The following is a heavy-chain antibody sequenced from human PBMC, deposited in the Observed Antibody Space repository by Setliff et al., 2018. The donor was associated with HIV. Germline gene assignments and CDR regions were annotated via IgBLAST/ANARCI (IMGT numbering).Heavy chain of an antibody. Sequence: GESLKISCAASGFRFSDYYMSWIRQSPGKGLEWVSYISDSGSTQSYADSVKGRVTISRDNANNSLFLQMNSLRAEDTALYYCARTLGVATDGDYGQVIYYPYMDVWGKGATVTVSS. J-gene: IGHJ6*03. D-gene: IGHD4-17*01. CDR1: GFRFSDYY. CDR2: ISDSGSTQ. V-gene: IGHV3-11*04. CDR3: ARTLGVATDGDYGQVIYYPYMDV.